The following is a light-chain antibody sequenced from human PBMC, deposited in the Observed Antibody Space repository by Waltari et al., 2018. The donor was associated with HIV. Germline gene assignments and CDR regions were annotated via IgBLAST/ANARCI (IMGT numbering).Light chain of an antibody. CDR3: AAWDDSLSGLYV. V-gene: IGLV1-47*01. CDR2: RNN. Sequence: QSVLTQPPSASGTPAQRVTIPCSGSSSNIGSNYAYWYQQLPGTAPKLLIYRNNQRPSGVPDRFSGSKSGTSASLAISGLRSEDEADYYCAAWDDSLSGLYVFGTGTKVTVL. J-gene: IGLJ1*01. CDR1: SSNIGSNY.